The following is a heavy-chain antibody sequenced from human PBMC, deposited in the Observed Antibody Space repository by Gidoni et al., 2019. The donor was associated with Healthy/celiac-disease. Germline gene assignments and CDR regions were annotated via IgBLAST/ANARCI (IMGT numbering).Heavy chain of an antibody. J-gene: IGHJ4*02. CDR2: IYTSGST. D-gene: IGHD2-2*01. CDR3: ARDVLGYDDY. V-gene: IGHV4-61*02. CDR1: GGSISSGSYY. Sequence: QVQLQESGPGLVKPSQTLSLTCTVSGGSISSGSYYWSWIRQPAGKGLEWIGRIYTSGSTNYNPPLKSRVTISVDTSKNQSSLKLSSVPAADPAVYYCARDVLGYDDYWGQGTLVTVSS.